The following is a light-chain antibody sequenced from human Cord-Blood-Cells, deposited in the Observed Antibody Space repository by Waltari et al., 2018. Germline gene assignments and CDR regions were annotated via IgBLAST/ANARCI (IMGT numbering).Light chain of an antibody. V-gene: IGKV1-12*01. CDR2: AAS. Sequence: DIQMTQSPSSVSASVGVRLTLTCRASQGLGSWLAWYQQKPGKAPKLLIYAASSLQRGVPSRFCGSGSETDFTLTISSQQPEDFATYYCQQANSFPLTFSGDTKVDIK. CDR1: QGLGSW. J-gene: IGKJ4*01. CDR3: QQANSFPLT.